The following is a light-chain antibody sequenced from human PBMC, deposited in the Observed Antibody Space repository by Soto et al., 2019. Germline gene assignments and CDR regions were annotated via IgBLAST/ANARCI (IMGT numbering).Light chain of an antibody. Sequence: EIVLTQSPATLSVSPGEGATLSCRASQSVSSSLVWYQQKPGQAPRLLIYDASNRATGIPARFSGSGSGTDFTLTISSLEPEDFAVYYCQQRSIWPFTFGPGTKVDI. J-gene: IGKJ3*01. V-gene: IGKV3-11*01. CDR2: DAS. CDR3: QQRSIWPFT. CDR1: QSVSSS.